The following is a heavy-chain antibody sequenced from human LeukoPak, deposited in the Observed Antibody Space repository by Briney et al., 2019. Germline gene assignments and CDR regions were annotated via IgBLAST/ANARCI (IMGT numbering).Heavy chain of an antibody. CDR3: ARRSYDILTGYYTLDY. Sequence: ASVKVSCKASGYTFTSYAMHWVRQAPGQRLEWMGWINAGNGITKYSQKFQGRVTITRDTSASTAYMKLSSLRSEDTAVYYCARRSYDILTGYYTLDYWGQGTLVTVSS. CDR2: INAGNGIT. D-gene: IGHD3-9*01. V-gene: IGHV1-3*01. CDR1: GYTFTSYA. J-gene: IGHJ4*02.